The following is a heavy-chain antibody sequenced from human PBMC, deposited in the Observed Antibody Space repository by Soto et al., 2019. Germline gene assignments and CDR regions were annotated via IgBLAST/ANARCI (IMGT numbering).Heavy chain of an antibody. Sequence: SETLSLTCTVSGVSIFENNWAWIRQSPGKMLEWVGSVYYTGRISYNPTSRTRLSITVDESKMQISLKLTSRTPAATAADSLGREVPSTVTSYFDSWGHGTLAPV. CDR1: GVSIFENN. D-gene: IGHD4-17*01. V-gene: IGHV4-59*01. CDR3: GREVPSTVTSYFDS. CDR2: VYYTGRI. J-gene: IGHJ4*01.